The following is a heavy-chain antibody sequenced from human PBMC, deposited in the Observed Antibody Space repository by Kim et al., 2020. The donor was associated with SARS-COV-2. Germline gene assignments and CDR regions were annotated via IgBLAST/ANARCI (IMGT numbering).Heavy chain of an antibody. V-gene: IGHV4-59*01. D-gene: IGHD3-10*01. Sequence: ETLSLTCSVSGGYISSYYWSWIRLSPGRGLEWIGFVQDRGITNYNPSLKSRVTISADASKNQFSLKLSSVTAADTALYYCAREFGPGSDWLDPWGQGTLVTVSS. J-gene: IGHJ5*02. CDR2: VQDRGIT. CDR3: AREFGPGSDWLDP. CDR1: GGYISSYY.